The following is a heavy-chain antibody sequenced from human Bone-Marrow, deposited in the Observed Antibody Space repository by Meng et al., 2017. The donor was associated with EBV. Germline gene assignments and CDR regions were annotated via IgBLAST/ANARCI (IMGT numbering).Heavy chain of an antibody. CDR1: GYNFTDYY. V-gene: IGHV1-2*06. J-gene: IGHJ4*02. CDR3: ASGYCTTSTCYVLYFDF. Sequence: PLVQCGAEVKKPGASGMVSYKASGYNFTDYYLHWVRQAPGQGLEWMGRINPDNGGTHFAQKFQGRVTMTRDTSISTAYMELSRLRSDDTAVYYCASGYCTTSTCYVLYFDFRGQGTLVTVSS. D-gene: IGHD2-8*01. CDR2: INPDNGGT.